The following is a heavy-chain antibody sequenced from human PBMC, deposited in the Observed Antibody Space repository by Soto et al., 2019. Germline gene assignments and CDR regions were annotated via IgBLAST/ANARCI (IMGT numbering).Heavy chain of an antibody. Sequence: QVQLVESGGGVVQPGRSLRLSCAASGFTFSSYGMHWVRQAPGKGLEWVAVISYDGSNKYYADSVKGRFTISRDNSKNTLYLQMNSLRAEDMAVYYCAKDLEGELLKYAFDIWGQGTMVTVSS. CDR1: GFTFSSYG. CDR3: AKDLEGELLKYAFDI. D-gene: IGHD1-26*01. CDR2: ISYDGSNK. J-gene: IGHJ3*02. V-gene: IGHV3-30*18.